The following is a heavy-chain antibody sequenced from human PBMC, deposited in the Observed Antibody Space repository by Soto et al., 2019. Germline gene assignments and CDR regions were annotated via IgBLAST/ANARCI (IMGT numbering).Heavy chain of an antibody. J-gene: IGHJ4*02. CDR3: ARGYGDTWPTPNY. CDR1: GGSISGFC. Sequence: PSETLSLTCGVSGGSISGFCWNWIRQSPGKGLEWIGEISHTGVTNYNPSLKGRVTISVDTSRNQLSLNLNSVTAADTAMYYCARGYGDTWPTPNYWGQGSLVTVSS. CDR2: ISHTGVT. V-gene: IGHV4-34*01. D-gene: IGHD3-10*01.